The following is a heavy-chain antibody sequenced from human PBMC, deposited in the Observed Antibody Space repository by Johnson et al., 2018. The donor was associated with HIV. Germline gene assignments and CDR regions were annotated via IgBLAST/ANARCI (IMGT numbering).Heavy chain of an antibody. CDR2: ISYDGSNK. CDR3: ASSVHGSWYSSSAFDI. CDR1: GFTFSSYA. Sequence: QVQLVESGGGVVQPGRSLRLSCAASGFTFSSYAMHWVRQAPGKGLELVAVISYDGSNKYYADSVKGRFTISRDNSKNTLYLQMNSLRAEDTAVYYCASSVHGSWYSSSAFDIWGQGTMVTVSS. J-gene: IGHJ3*02. V-gene: IGHV3-30-3*01. D-gene: IGHD6-19*01.